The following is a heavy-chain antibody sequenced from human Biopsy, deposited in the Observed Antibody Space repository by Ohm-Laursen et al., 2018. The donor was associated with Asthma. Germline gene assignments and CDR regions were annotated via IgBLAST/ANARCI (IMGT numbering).Heavy chain of an antibody. CDR3: ARAGALIVGATMGY. V-gene: IGHV3-48*02. Sequence: GSLRLSCTASGFTFSSYWMSWVRQAPGKGLEWVSYISSSSSTIYYADSVKGRFTISRDNAKNSLYLQMNSLRDEDTAVYYCARAGALIVGATMGYWGQGTLVTVSS. D-gene: IGHD1-26*01. CDR2: ISSSSSTI. CDR1: GFTFSSYW. J-gene: IGHJ4*02.